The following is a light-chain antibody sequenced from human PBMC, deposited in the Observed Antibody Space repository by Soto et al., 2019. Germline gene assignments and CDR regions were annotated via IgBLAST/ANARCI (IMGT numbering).Light chain of an antibody. CDR1: QSISTY. CDR3: PQSYHPPWT. J-gene: IGKJ1*01. CDR2: AAS. V-gene: IGKV1-39*01. Sequence: DIQMTQSPSSLSASVRDRVTITCRASQSISTYLNWYQQKPGKVPKLLIYAASTLQSGVPSRFRGSGSGTDVTRTISSMQPEDFATYYCPQSYHPPWTFAQGTKVEIK.